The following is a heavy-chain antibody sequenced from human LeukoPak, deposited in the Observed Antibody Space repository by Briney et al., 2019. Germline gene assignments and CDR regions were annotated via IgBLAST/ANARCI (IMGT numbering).Heavy chain of an antibody. V-gene: IGHV3-74*01. Sequence: GGSLRLSCAASGFTFTTYWMHWVRQAPGKGLVWVSHINSDGSITSYADSVKGRFTISRDNAKNTLYLQMNSLRAEDTAVYYCTTEKELPLSFDYWGQGTLVTVSS. D-gene: IGHD1-1*01. CDR1: GFTFTTYW. CDR2: INSDGSIT. CDR3: TTEKELPLSFDY. J-gene: IGHJ4*02.